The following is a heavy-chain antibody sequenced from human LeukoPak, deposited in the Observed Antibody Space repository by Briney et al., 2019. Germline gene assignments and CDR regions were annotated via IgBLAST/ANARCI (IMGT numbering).Heavy chain of an antibody. CDR2: ISSSGSTI. V-gene: IGHV3-48*04. CDR1: GITFSTYV. D-gene: IGHD3-16*01. Sequence: GGSLRLSCAASGITFSTYVMHWVRQAPGKGLEWVSYISSSGSTIYYADSVKGRFTISRDNAKNSLYLQMNSLRAEDTAVYYCARDGLGDFDYWGQGTLVTVSS. J-gene: IGHJ4*02. CDR3: ARDGLGDFDY.